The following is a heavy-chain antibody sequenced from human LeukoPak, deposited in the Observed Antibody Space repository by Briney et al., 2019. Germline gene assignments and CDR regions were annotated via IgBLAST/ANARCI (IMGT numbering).Heavy chain of an antibody. CDR2: ISSSSSYI. CDR1: GFTFSSYS. J-gene: IGHJ4*02. D-gene: IGHD1-26*01. V-gene: IGHV3-21*06. Sequence: NTGGSLRLSCAASGFTFSSYSMNWVRQAPGKGLEWVSSISSSSSYIYYADSVKGRFTISRDNAKNSLYLQMNSLRAEDTAVYYCARDKIVGATKFDYWGQGTLVTVSS. CDR3: ARDKIVGATKFDY.